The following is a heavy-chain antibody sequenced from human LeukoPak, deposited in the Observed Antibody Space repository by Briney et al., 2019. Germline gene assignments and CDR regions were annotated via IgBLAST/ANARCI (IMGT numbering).Heavy chain of an antibody. CDR2: INHSGST. CDR1: GGSFSGYY. D-gene: IGHD3-22*01. CDR3: ARSTYDSSGYYYFDY. V-gene: IGHV4-34*01. J-gene: IGHJ4*02. Sequence: TSETLSLTCAVYGGSFSGYYWSWIRQPPGKGLEWIGEINHSGSTNYNPSLKSRVTISVDTSKNQFSLKLSSVTAADTAVYYCARSTYDSSGYYYFDYWGQGTLVTVSS.